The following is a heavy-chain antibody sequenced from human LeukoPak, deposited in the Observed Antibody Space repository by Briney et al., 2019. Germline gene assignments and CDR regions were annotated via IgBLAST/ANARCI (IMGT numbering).Heavy chain of an antibody. V-gene: IGHV4-34*01. Sequence: SETLSLTCAVYGGSFSGYYWSWIRQPPGKGLEWIGEINHSGSTNYNPSLKSRVTISVDTSKNQFSLKLSPVTAADTAVYYCARGTRYSGYEGYWGQGTLVTVSS. CDR3: ARGTRYSGYEGY. D-gene: IGHD5-12*01. J-gene: IGHJ4*02. CDR2: INHSGST. CDR1: GGSFSGYY.